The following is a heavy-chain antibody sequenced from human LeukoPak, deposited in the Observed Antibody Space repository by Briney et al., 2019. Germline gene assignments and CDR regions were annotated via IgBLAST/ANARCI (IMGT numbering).Heavy chain of an antibody. CDR3: AREGTTVANWFDP. D-gene: IGHD4-11*01. J-gene: IGHJ5*02. CDR2: IYHSGST. Sequence: SETLSLTCAVYGGSFRGFYWSWIRQPPGKGLEWIGSIYHSGSTYYNSSLKSRVIISVDTSKNQFSLKLSSVTAADTAVYYCAREGTTVANWFDPWGQGTLVTVSS. V-gene: IGHV4-34*01. CDR1: GGSFRGFY.